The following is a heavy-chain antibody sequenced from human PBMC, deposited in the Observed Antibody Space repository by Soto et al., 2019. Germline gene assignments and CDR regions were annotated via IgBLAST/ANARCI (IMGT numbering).Heavy chain of an antibody. CDR3: ARVPRQMLYGPTRNGMDV. D-gene: IGHD2-2*02. CDR1: GGTFGTYA. CDR2: IIPAFGTT. J-gene: IGHJ6*02. V-gene: IGHV1-69*01. Sequence: QVQLVQSGAAVSKPGSSVKVSYKASGGTFGTYAIGWVRQAPGQGLEWMGGIIPAFGTTKNAQKFQDRVDMTADESTNTVYMELRGLRFDDTAVYYCARVPRQMLYGPTRNGMDVWGQGTTLIVSS.